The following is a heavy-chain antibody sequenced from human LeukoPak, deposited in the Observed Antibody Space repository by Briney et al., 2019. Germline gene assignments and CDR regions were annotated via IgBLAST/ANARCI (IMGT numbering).Heavy chain of an antibody. CDR1: GFTFSGYA. CDR3: AKNSGSYYGDAFDI. CDR2: MSGSGGST. Sequence: GGSRRLSCAVSGFTFSGYAMTWVRKAPGKGLDWVSGMSGSGGSTDYADSVKGRFTISRDNSKNTLYLQMNSLRAEDTAVYYCAKNSGSYYGDAFDIWGQGTMVTVSS. D-gene: IGHD1-26*01. J-gene: IGHJ3*02. V-gene: IGHV3-23*01.